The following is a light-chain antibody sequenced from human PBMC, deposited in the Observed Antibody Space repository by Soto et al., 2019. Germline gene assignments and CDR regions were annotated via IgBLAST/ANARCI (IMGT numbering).Light chain of an antibody. CDR3: SSHTTTSSALQV. CDR1: SSDVGGYDY. V-gene: IGLV2-14*01. J-gene: IGLJ1*01. CDR2: EVS. Sequence: QSALTQPASVSGSPGQSITISCTGTSSDVGGYDYVSWYQLHPGKAPKLMVFEVSNRPSGVSYRFSGSKSGNTASLTISGLQAEDEADYYCSSHTTTSSALQVFGTGTKVTVL.